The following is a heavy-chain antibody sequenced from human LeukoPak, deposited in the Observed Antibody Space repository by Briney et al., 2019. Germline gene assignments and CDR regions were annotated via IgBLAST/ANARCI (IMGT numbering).Heavy chain of an antibody. D-gene: IGHD3-10*01. V-gene: IGHV4-61*02. CDR1: GGSISSGSYY. CDR3: AREGGPMVRGVLRYGMDV. CDR2: IYTSGST. J-gene: IGHJ6*02. Sequence: PSQTLSLNCTVSGGSISSGSYYWSWIRQPAGKGLEWIGRIYTSGSTNYNPSLKSRVTISVDTSKNQFSLKLSSVTATDTAVYYCAREGGPMVRGVLRYGMDVWGQGTTVTVSS.